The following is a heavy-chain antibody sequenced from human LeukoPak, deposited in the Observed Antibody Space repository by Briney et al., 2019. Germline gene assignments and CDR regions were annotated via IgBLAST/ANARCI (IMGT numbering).Heavy chain of an antibody. CDR3: ARHSSGSYYTY. Sequence: GGSLRLPCAASGFTFSSSWMSWVRQAPGKGLEWVAHIKQDGSDKYYVDSVKGRFTISRDNAKNSLYLQMNSLRADDTAMYYCARHSSGSYYTYWGQGTLVTVSS. CDR2: IKQDGSDK. D-gene: IGHD3-10*01. V-gene: IGHV3-7*01. J-gene: IGHJ4*02. CDR1: GFTFSSSW.